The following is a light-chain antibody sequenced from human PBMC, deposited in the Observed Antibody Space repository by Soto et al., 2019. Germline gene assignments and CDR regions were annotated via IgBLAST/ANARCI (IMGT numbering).Light chain of an antibody. CDR1: QSLVYSDGNTY. V-gene: IGKV2-30*01. Sequence: DVVVTQSPLSLPVTLGQAASISFRSGQSLVYSDGNTYLSWFQQRPGQSPRRLIYKVSNRDAGVPDRFSGSGSGTDFTLKIRRVEAEDVGVYYCMQGTHWPPITFGQGTQLEIK. CDR3: MQGTHWPPIT. J-gene: IGKJ5*01. CDR2: KVS.